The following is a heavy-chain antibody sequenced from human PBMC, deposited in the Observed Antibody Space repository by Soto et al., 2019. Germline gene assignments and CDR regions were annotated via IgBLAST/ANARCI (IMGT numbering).Heavy chain of an antibody. V-gene: IGHV4-34*01. CDR3: ARGREIAARTKGYYYYMDV. CDR1: GGSFSGYY. J-gene: IGHJ6*03. Sequence: QVQLQQWGAGLLKPSETLSLTCAVYGGSFSGYYWSWIRQPPGKGLEWIGEINHSGSTNYNPSLKSRVTISVDTSKNQFSLKLSSVTAADTAVYYCARGREIAARTKGYYYYMDVWGKGTTVTVSS. D-gene: IGHD6-6*01. CDR2: INHSGST.